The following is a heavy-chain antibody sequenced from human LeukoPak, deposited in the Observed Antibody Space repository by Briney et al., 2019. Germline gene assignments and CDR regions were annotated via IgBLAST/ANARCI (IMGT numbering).Heavy chain of an antibody. CDR1: GDSISSNDYS. V-gene: IGHV4-30-2*01. CDR3: ARNRNNKFDY. J-gene: IGHJ4*02. CDR2: IYPSGST. D-gene: IGHD1-14*01. Sequence: SETLSLTCAVSGDSISSNDYSWSWIRQPPGKGLEWIGFIYPSGSTYYNPSLKSRVTISVDRSKNQFSLKLTSVTAADTAVYYCARNRNNKFDYWGQGTLVTVSS.